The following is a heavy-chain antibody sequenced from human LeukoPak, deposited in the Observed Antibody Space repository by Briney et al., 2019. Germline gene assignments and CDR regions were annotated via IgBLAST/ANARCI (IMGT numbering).Heavy chain of an antibody. D-gene: IGHD3-22*01. CDR1: GYTFTSYG. CDR3: ARDLVYYYDSSGPGAFDI. V-gene: IGHV1-18*01. Sequence: ASLKVSCKASGYTFTSYGISWVRQAPGQGHEWMGWISAYNGNTNYAQKLQGRVTMTTDTSTSTAYMELRSLRSDDTAVYCCARDLVYYYDSSGPGAFDIWGQGTMVTVSS. J-gene: IGHJ3*02. CDR2: ISAYNGNT.